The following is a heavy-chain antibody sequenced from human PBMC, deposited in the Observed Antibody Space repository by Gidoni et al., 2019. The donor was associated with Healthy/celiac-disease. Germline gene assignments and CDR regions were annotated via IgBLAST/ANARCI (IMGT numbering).Heavy chain of an antibody. CDR3: ARESLAHCTNGVCFDFDY. CDR2: IIPILGIA. Sequence: HGQGLEWMGRIIPILGIANYAQKFQGRVTITADKSTSTAYMELSSLRSEDTAVYYCARESLAHCTNGVCFDFDYWGQGTLVTVSS. V-gene: IGHV1-69*04. D-gene: IGHD2-8*01. J-gene: IGHJ4*02.